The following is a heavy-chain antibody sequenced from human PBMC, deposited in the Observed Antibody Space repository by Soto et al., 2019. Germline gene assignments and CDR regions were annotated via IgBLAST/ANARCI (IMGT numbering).Heavy chain of an antibody. CDR3: AREGYYYDSSGYSHFDY. CDR1: GYTFTSYG. J-gene: IGHJ4*02. V-gene: IGHV1-18*04. Sequence: VASVKVSCKASGYTFTSYGISWVRKAPGQGLEWMGWISAYNGNTNYAQKLQGRVTMTTDTSTSTAYMELRSLRSDDTAVYYCAREGYYYDSSGYSHFDYWGQGTLVTVSS. D-gene: IGHD3-22*01. CDR2: ISAYNGNT.